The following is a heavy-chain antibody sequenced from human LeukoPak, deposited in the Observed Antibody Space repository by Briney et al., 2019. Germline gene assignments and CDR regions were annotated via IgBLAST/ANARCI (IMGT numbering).Heavy chain of an antibody. CDR1: GGSFSGYY. V-gene: IGHV4-34*01. Sequence: KASETLSLTCAVYGGSFSGYYWSWIRQPPGKGLEWIGEINHSGSTNYNPSLKSRVTISVDRSKNQFSLKLSSVTAADTAVYYCARAIAAAGTDAFDIWGQGTMVTVSS. J-gene: IGHJ3*02. D-gene: IGHD6-13*01. CDR3: ARAIAAAGTDAFDI. CDR2: INHSGST.